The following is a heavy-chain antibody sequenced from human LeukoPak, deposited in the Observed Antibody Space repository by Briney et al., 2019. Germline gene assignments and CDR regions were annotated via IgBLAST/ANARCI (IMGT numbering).Heavy chain of an antibody. CDR1: GFTFSSYA. CDR3: VKVVRYSYAPGYFDY. D-gene: IGHD5-18*01. V-gene: IGHV3-23*01. J-gene: IGHJ4*02. Sequence: GGSLRLSCATSGFTFSSYAMTWVRQAPGKGLEWVSAISGSGGSTYYADSVKGRFTISRDNSKNTLYLQMNSLRAEDTAVFYCVKVVRYSYAPGYFDYWGQGTLVTVSS. CDR2: ISGSGGST.